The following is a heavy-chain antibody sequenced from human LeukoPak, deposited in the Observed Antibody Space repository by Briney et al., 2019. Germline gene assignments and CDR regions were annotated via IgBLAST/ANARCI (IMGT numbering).Heavy chain of an antibody. CDR2: ISRSGGST. Sequence: VGSLRLSCAASGFTFSSYAMSWVRQAPGKGLEWVSAISRSGGSTYYADSVKGRFTISRDNSKNTLYLQMNSLRAEDTAVYYCAKGDCSSTSCPRTDGFNIWGQGTMVTVSS. D-gene: IGHD2-2*01. CDR1: GFTFSSYA. CDR3: AKGDCSSTSCPRTDGFNI. J-gene: IGHJ3*02. V-gene: IGHV3-23*01.